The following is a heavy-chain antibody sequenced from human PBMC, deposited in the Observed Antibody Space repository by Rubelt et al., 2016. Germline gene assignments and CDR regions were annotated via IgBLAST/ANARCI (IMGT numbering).Heavy chain of an antibody. Sequence: EVQLVESGGGLVQPGRSLRLSCSASGFTFDDYAMHWVRQAPGKGLDWVSGISWNSGSIGYADSVKGRFTISRDNAKNSLYLQMNSLRAEDTALYYCAKGILRWSVGYGMDVWGQGTTVTVFS. J-gene: IGHJ6*02. CDR2: ISWNSGSI. V-gene: IGHV3-9*01. D-gene: IGHD4-23*01. CDR1: GFTFDDYA. CDR3: AKGILRWSVGYGMDV.